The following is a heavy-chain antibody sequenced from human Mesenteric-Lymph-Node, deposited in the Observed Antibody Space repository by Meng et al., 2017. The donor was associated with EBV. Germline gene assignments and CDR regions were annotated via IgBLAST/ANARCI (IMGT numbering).Heavy chain of an antibody. CDR2: TYYRSKWYN. CDR3: ARDRLTAMVKGGWFDP. CDR1: RVSVSSNSAA. D-gene: IGHD5-18*01. V-gene: IGHV6-1*01. J-gene: IGHJ5*02. Sequence: QVQLQQSGPGLVXXXXXLPLTCXXXRVSVSSNSAAWNWIRQSPSRGLEWLGRTYYRSKWYNDYAVSVKSRITINPDTSKNQFSLQLNSVTPEDTAVYYCARDRLTAMVKGGWFDPWGQGTLVTVSS.